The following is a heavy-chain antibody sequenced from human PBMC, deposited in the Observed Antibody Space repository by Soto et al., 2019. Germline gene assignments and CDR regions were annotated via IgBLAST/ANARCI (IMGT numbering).Heavy chain of an antibody. V-gene: IGHV3-53*01. CDR1: AFSVRSNQ. CDR3: APLGASLFTPAY. CDR2: IYRGGRT. Sequence: WGSLRIGCVFCAFSVRSNQMSWVRQAPGKGLEWVSVIYRGGRTYYADSVKGRFTISRDNSKNTLYLQMNSLRAEDTAVYYCAPLGASLFTPAYWGQGTRVTGSS. D-gene: IGHD3-10*01. J-gene: IGHJ4*02.